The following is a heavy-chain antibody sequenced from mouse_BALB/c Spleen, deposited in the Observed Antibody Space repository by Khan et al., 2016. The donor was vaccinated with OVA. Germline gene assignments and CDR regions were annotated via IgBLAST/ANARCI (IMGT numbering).Heavy chain of an antibody. V-gene: IGHV2-9*02. J-gene: IGHJ4*01. Sequence: VQLVESGPGLVAPSQSLSITCTVSGFSLTSYGLHWVRQPPGKGLEWLGVIWAGASTNYNSALMSRLSISKDHSKSQVFIKMNSLQTEDTAMYYCARDPQFITTVVYAMDYWGQGTSVTVSS. CDR1: GFSLTSYG. D-gene: IGHD1-2*01. CDR2: IWAGAST. CDR3: ARDPQFITTVVYAMDY.